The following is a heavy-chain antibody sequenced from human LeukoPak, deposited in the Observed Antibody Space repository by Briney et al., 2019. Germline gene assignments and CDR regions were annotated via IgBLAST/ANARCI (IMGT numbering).Heavy chain of an antibody. CDR2: INHSGST. V-gene: IGHV4-34*01. Sequence: SETLSLTCAVYGGSFSGYYWSWIRQPPGKGLEWIGEINHSGSTNYNPSLKSRVTISVDTSKNQFSLKLSSVTAADTAVYYCARSGRMKNAFDIWGQGTMVTVSS. CDR3: ARSGRMKNAFDI. J-gene: IGHJ3*02. CDR1: GGSFSGYY. D-gene: IGHD1-14*01.